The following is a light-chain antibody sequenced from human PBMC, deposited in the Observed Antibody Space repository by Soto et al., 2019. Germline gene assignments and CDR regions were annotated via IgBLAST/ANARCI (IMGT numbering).Light chain of an antibody. CDR3: QQFNNRPPWT. CDR2: VAS. V-gene: IGKV3-15*01. CDR1: QSVSSN. J-gene: IGKJ1*01. Sequence: EILLTQSPATLSVSPGESATLFCRASQSVSSNLAWYQHKAGQAPRLLIYVASTRATGVPDRFSGSGSGTEFSLTISSLQSEDFAVYYCQQFNNRPPWTFGQGTKV.